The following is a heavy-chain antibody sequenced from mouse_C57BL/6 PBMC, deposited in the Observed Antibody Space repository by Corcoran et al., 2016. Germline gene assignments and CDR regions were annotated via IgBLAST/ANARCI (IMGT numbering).Heavy chain of an antibody. D-gene: IGHD1-1*01. CDR2: INTYSGVP. J-gene: IGHJ1*03. CDR1: GYTFTTYG. Sequence: QIQLVQSGPELKKPGETVKISCKASGYTFTTYGMSWVKQAPGKGLKWMGWINTYSGVPTYADDFKGRFAFSLETSASTAYLQINNLKKEDTATYFCARYYYGSSYWYFDVWGTGTTVTVSS. V-gene: IGHV9-3*01. CDR3: ARYYYGSSYWYFDV.